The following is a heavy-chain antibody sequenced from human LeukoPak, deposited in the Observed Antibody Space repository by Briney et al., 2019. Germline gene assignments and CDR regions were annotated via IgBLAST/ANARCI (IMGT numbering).Heavy chain of an antibody. Sequence: ASVKVSCKASGYTFTGYYMHWVRQAPGQGLEWMGWMNPNSGNTGYAQKFQGRVTMTRNTSISTAYMELSSLRSEDTAVYYCARGPVGYYDSKDAFDIWGQGTMVTVSS. D-gene: IGHD3-22*01. CDR3: ARGPVGYYDSKDAFDI. CDR2: MNPNSGNT. J-gene: IGHJ3*02. CDR1: GYTFTGYY. V-gene: IGHV1-8*02.